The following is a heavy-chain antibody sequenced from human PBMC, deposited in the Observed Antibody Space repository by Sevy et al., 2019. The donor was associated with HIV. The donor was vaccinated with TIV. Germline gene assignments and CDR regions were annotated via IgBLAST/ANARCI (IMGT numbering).Heavy chain of an antibody. D-gene: IGHD6-13*01. CDR3: ARGFSSSWLRTIYYFDY. J-gene: IGHJ4*02. CDR2: INPDSGGT. V-gene: IGHV1-2*02. CDR1: GYTFTGYY. Sequence: ASMKVSCKASGYTFTGYYMHWVRQAPGQGLELMGWINPDSGGTNYAQKFQGRVTMTRDTSISTAYMEVSRLKSDDTAVYYCARGFSSSWLRTIYYFDYWGQGTLVTVSS.